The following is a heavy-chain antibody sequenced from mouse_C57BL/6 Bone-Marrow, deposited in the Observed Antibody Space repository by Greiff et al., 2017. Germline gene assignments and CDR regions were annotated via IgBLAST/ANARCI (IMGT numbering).Heavy chain of an antibody. V-gene: IGHV5-12*01. CDR3: ARDYGSSHWYFDV. J-gene: IGHJ1*03. Sequence: EVQGVESGGGLVQPGGSLKLSCAASGFTFSDYYMYWVRQTPEKRLEWVAYISNGGGSTYYPDTVKGRFTISRDNAKNTLYLQMSRLKSEDTAMYYCARDYGSSHWYFDVWGTGTTVTVSS. CDR2: ISNGGGST. CDR1: GFTFSDYY. D-gene: IGHD1-1*01.